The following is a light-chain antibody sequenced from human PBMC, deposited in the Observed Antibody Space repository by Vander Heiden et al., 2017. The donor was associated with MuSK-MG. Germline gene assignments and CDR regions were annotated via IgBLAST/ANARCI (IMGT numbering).Light chain of an antibody. Sequence: QSALTQPASVSGSPGQSITISCTGTSSDVGNYNFVSWYQQRPGKAPKLMIYEVSKRPSGVSNRFSASKSGNTASLTISGLQAEDEADYYCSLYAYSRTLFGGGTKVTVL. J-gene: IGLJ2*01. V-gene: IGLV2-23*02. CDR1: SSDVGNYNF. CDR2: EVS. CDR3: SLYAYSRTL.